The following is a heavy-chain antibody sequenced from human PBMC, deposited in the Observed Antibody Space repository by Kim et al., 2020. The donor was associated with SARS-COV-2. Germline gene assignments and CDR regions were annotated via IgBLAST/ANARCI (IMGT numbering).Heavy chain of an antibody. CDR3: TRAVADYDVLTGYYAESFQD. Sequence: GGSLRLSCAASGFTFSTYEMNWVRQAPGEGLEWVSYISGTGTNMNFADSVKGRFTISRDNTKNSLYLQMNSLRAEDTAVYYCTRAVADYDVLTGYYAESFQDWGQGTLVIVSS. V-gene: IGHV3-48*03. CDR2: ISGTGTNM. CDR1: GFTFSTYE. J-gene: IGHJ1*01. D-gene: IGHD3-9*01.